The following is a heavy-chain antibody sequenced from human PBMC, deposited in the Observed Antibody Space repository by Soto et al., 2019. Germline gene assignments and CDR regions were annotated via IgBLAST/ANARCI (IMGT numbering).Heavy chain of an antibody. Sequence: GESLKISCKGSGYSFTSYWIGWVRQMPGKGLEWMGIIYPGDSDTRYSPSFQGQVTISADKSISTAYLQWSSLKASDTAMYYCARHVEVNVMATIFAPIDYWGQGTLVTVSS. CDR1: GYSFTSYW. CDR3: ARHVEVNVMATIFAPIDY. D-gene: IGHD3-3*01. CDR2: IYPGDSDT. J-gene: IGHJ4*02. V-gene: IGHV5-51*01.